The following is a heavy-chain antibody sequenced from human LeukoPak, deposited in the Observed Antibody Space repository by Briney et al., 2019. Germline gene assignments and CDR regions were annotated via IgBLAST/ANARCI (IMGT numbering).Heavy chain of an antibody. Sequence: GGSLRLSCEASGFTFSKHGLTWVRQTPGKGLEWVSSISSSGTYIYYADSLKGRFTISRDNAKNILSLQMNSLRAEDTAVYYCARDGPLVPTIFGTFDPWGQGTLVTVSS. V-gene: IGHV3-21*01. J-gene: IGHJ5*02. D-gene: IGHD3-3*01. CDR1: GFTFSKHG. CDR3: ARDGPLVPTIFGTFDP. CDR2: ISSSGTYI.